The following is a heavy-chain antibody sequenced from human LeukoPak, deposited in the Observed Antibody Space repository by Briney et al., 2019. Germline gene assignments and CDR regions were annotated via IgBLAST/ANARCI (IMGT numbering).Heavy chain of an antibody. Sequence: ASVKVTCKASGYTFTSYGISWVRQAPGQGLEWMGWISSYNGNTNYAQKLQGRVTMTTDTSTSTAYMELRSLRSGDTAVYYCARGRRITMVRETIDAFDIWGQGTMVTVSS. J-gene: IGHJ3*02. V-gene: IGHV1-18*01. CDR3: ARGRRITMVRETIDAFDI. CDR1: GYTFTSYG. CDR2: ISSYNGNT. D-gene: IGHD3-10*01.